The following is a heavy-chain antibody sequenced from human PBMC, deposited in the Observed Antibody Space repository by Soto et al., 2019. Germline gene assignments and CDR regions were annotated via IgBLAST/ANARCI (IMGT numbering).Heavy chain of an antibody. Sequence: QVQLVQSGAEVKKPGSSVKVSCKASGGTFSSYAISWVRQAPGQGLEWMGGIIPIFGTANYAQKFQGRVTITADDSTSTAYMELSSLRSEDTAVYYCARDRVGSGWYGGGVRYFDYWGQGTLVTVSS. CDR2: IIPIFGTA. V-gene: IGHV1-69*01. D-gene: IGHD6-19*01. CDR1: GGTFSSYA. J-gene: IGHJ4*02. CDR3: ARDRVGSGWYGGGVRYFDY.